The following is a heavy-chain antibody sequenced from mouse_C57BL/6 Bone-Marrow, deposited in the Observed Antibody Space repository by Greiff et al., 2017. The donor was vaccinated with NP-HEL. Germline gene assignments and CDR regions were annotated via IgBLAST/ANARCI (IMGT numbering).Heavy chain of an antibody. CDR2: IYPRDGST. CDR3: ARPFLYYGNYVWLAY. J-gene: IGHJ3*01. CDR1: GYTFTDHT. D-gene: IGHD2-1*01. V-gene: IGHV1-78*01. Sequence: VQLQQSDAELVKPGASVKISCKASGYTFTDHTIHWMKQRPEQGLEWIGYIYPRDGSTKYNEKFKGKATLTADKSSSTAYMQLNSLTSEDSAVYFCARPFLYYGNYVWLAYWGQGTLVTVSA.